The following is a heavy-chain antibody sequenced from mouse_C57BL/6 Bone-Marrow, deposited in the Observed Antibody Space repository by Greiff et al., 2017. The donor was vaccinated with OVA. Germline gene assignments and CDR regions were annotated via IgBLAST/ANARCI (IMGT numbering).Heavy chain of an antibody. CDR3: ARENYSKKENVDY. D-gene: IGHD2-5*01. CDR1: GYTFTDYY. J-gene: IGHJ2*01. CDR2: INPNNGGT. V-gene: IGHV1-26*01. Sequence: EVQLQQSGPELVKPGASVKISCKASGYTFTDYYMNWVKQSHGKSLEWIGDINPNNGGTSYNQKFKGKATLTVDKSSSTAYMELRSLTSEDSAVYYCARENYSKKENVDYWGQGTTLTVSS.